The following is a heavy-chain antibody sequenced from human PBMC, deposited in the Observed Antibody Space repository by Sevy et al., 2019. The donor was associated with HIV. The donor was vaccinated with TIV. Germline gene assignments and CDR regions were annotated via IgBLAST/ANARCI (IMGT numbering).Heavy chain of an antibody. Sequence: GGFLRLSCAAPGFTFSSYAVSWVRQAPGKGPEWVSAVSASGISTYYADSVKGRFTISRDNSKNTVYLQMNSLRAEDTAVYYCAKGHSSGWYDFFDFWGQGTLVTVSS. CDR1: GFTFSSYA. CDR2: VSASGIST. J-gene: IGHJ4*02. CDR3: AKGHSSGWYDFFDF. V-gene: IGHV3-23*01. D-gene: IGHD6-19*01.